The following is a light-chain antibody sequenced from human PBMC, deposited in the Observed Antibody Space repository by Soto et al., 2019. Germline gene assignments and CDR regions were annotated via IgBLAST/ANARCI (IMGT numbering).Light chain of an antibody. CDR3: QQYNKWPPYT. CDR1: QSVSSN. V-gene: IGKV3-15*01. Sequence: EIVMTQSPANLSVSPGERATLSCRASQSVSSNLAWYQQKPGQGPRLLIYGASTRATSIPARFSGSGSGTEFTLTINSLQSEDFAVYYCQQYNKWPPYTFGQGTXXXXK. J-gene: IGKJ2*01. CDR2: GAS.